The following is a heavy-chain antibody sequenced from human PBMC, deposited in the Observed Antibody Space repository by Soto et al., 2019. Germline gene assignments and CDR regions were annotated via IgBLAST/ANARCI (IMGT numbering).Heavy chain of an antibody. CDR3: ANSETPGYYYYYGMDV. J-gene: IGHJ6*02. D-gene: IGHD3-10*01. CDR2: ISYDGSNK. CDR1: GFTFSSYG. V-gene: IGHV3-30*18. Sequence: QVQLVESGGGVVQPGRSLRLSCAASGFTFSSYGMHWVRQAPGKGLEWVAVISYDGSNKYYADSVKGRFTISRDNSKNTLYLQMNSLRAEDTAVYYCANSETPGYYYYYGMDVWGQGTTVTVSS.